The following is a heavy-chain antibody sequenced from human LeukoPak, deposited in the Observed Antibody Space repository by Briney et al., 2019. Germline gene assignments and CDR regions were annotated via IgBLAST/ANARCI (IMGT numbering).Heavy chain of an antibody. Sequence: ASVKVSCKASGYTFTSYDINWVRQATGQGLEWMGWMNPNSGNTGYAQKFQGRVTMTRNTSISTAYMELSSLRSEDTAVYYCARAVRERAPTPLDPVNCSGGSCYSYHFDYWGQGTLVTVSS. CDR3: ARAVRERAPTPLDPVNCSGGSCYSYHFDY. CDR1: GYTFTSYD. CDR2: MNPNSGNT. D-gene: IGHD2-15*01. V-gene: IGHV1-8*01. J-gene: IGHJ4*02.